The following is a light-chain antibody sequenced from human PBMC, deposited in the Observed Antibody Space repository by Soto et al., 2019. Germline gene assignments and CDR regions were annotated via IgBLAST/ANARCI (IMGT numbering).Light chain of an antibody. J-gene: IGKJ2*01. CDR1: QGIRKD. CDR3: LQDTSNPYT. Sequence: IQMTQSPSSLSASVGDRVTITCRASQGIRKDLGWYQQKPGKAPKLLIYGVSSLQSGVPSRFSGSGSGTEFTLTISSLQPEDFATYYCLQDTSNPYTFGQGTKLEIK. V-gene: IGKV1-6*01. CDR2: GVS.